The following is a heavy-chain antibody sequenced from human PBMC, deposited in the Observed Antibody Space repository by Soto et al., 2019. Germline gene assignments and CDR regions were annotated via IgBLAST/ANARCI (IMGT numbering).Heavy chain of an antibody. CDR1: GGSLSSNDY. V-gene: IGHV4-39*02. J-gene: IGHJ4*02. CDR3: ARAPHF. CDR2: IYSSGST. Sequence: SETLSLTCTVSGGSLSSNDYLGWIRQPPGKGLEWIASIYSSGSTYYNPSLKSRLTISVDTSKSHLSLKLSSMTAADTAVYYCARAPHFWGQGTLVTVSS.